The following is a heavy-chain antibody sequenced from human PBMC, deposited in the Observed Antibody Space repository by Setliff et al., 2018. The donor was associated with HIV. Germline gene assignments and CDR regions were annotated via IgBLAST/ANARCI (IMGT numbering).Heavy chain of an antibody. CDR2: IYYSGSS. V-gene: IGHV4-59*12. CDR1: GGSISSYY. CDR3: ARGRDDYNYDPFDI. J-gene: IGHJ3*02. D-gene: IGHD4-4*01. Sequence: SETLSLTCTVSGGSISSYYWSVFRQPPGKGLEWIGYIYYSGSSNYNPSLKSRVTLSIDTSKNQFSLKLSSVTAADTAVYYCARGRDDYNYDPFDIWGQGTMVTVSS.